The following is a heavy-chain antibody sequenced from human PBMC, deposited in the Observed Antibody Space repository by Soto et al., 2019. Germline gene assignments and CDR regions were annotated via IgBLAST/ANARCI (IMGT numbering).Heavy chain of an antibody. Sequence: GGSMRLSCAASGFTFSSYAMSWVRQAPGKGLEWVSAISGSVGSTYYADSVKGRLTISRDNSKNTLYLQMNSLRAEDTAVYYCANIPRIAAAGDYWGQGTLVTV. D-gene: IGHD6-13*01. CDR2: ISGSVGST. V-gene: IGHV3-23*01. CDR3: ANIPRIAAAGDY. CDR1: GFTFSSYA. J-gene: IGHJ4*02.